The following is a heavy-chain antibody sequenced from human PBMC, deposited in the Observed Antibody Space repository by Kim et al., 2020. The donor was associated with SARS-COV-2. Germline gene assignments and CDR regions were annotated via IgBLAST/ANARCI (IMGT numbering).Heavy chain of an antibody. J-gene: IGHJ4*02. CDR2: IYYSGST. Sequence: SETLSLTCTVSGGSISSSSYYWGWIRQPPGKGLEWIGSIYYSGSTYYNPSLKSRVTISVDTSKNQFSLKLSSVTAADTAVYYCVRLQYYYDSSGSDYWGQGTLVTVSS. D-gene: IGHD3-22*01. CDR1: GGSISSSSYY. V-gene: IGHV4-39*01. CDR3: VRLQYYYDSSGSDY.